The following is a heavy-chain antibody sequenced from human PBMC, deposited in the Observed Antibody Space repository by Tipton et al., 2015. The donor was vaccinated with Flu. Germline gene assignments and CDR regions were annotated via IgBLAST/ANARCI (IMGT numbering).Heavy chain of an antibody. D-gene: IGHD4-23*01. CDR1: GYTFTNDG. Sequence: QLVQSGAEVKKPGASVRVSCKASGYTFTNDGISWVRQAPGQGLEWMGWISAYNGDINYAQKFQGRVTMTTDTSTSTAYMELRSLRSDDTAVYYWARDMGSVTTGVMPDGDWGQGTLVTVSS. J-gene: IGHJ4*02. CDR3: ARDMGSVTTGVMPDGD. V-gene: IGHV1-18*01. CDR2: ISAYNGDI.